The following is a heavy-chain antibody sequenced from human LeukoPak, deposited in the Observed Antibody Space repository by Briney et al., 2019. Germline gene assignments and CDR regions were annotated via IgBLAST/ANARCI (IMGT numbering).Heavy chain of an antibody. V-gene: IGHV1-2*06. CDR3: ASTSGYCSSTSCYRGNFEDY. J-gene: IGHJ4*02. Sequence: ASVKVSCKASGYTYTGYYMHWVRQAPGQGLEWMGRINPNSGGTNYAQKFQGRVTMTRDTSISTAYMELSRLRSDDTAVYYCASTSGYCSSTSCYRGNFEDYWGQGTLVIVYS. D-gene: IGHD2-2*02. CDR1: GYTYTGYY. CDR2: INPNSGGT.